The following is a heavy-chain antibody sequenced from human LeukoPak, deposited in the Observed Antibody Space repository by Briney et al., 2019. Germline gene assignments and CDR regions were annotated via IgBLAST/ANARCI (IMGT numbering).Heavy chain of an antibody. Sequence: GGSLRLSCAASGFTFSDYYMSWIRQAPGKGLEWVSYISSSSSYTNYADSVKGRFTIARDNAKNSLYLQMNSLRAGDTAVYYCARDIAGVSSSTSLYYFDHWGQGTLVTVSS. J-gene: IGHJ4*02. CDR2: ISSSSSYT. CDR3: ARDIAGVSSSTSLYYFDH. D-gene: IGHD2-2*01. V-gene: IGHV3-11*06. CDR1: GFTFSDYY.